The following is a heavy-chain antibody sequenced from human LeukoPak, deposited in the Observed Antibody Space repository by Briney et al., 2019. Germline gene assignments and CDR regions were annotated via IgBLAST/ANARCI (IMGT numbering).Heavy chain of an antibody. CDR3: ANWIGSSSRDY. D-gene: IGHD6-6*01. V-gene: IGHV3-23*01. CDR2: ITGSGGST. Sequence: PGGSLRLSCAASGFIFSSDAMSWVRQAPGKGLEWVSTITGSGGSTCYADSVKGRFNISRDNSNNALYLQMDSLRTEDTAVYYCANWIGSSSRDYWGQGTLVTVSS. J-gene: IGHJ4*02. CDR1: GFIFSSDA.